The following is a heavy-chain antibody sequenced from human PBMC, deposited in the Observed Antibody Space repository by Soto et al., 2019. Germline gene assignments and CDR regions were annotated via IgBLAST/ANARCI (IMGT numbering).Heavy chain of an antibody. Sequence: GGSLRLSCAASGFTFSNAWMSWVHQAPGKGLEWVGRIKSKTDGGTTDYAAPVKGRFTISRDDSKNTLYLQMNSLKTEDTAVYYCITGSNIVVVPAASYWGQGTLVTVSS. V-gene: IGHV3-15*01. CDR2: IKSKTDGGTT. CDR3: ITGSNIVVVPAASY. J-gene: IGHJ4*02. D-gene: IGHD2-2*01. CDR1: GFTFSNAW.